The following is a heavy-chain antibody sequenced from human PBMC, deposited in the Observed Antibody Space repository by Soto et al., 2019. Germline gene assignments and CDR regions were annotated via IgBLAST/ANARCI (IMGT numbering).Heavy chain of an antibody. CDR2: IYYSGST. CDR1: GGSISSGGYY. D-gene: IGHD1-26*01. Sequence: QVQLQESGPGLVKPSQTLSLTCTVSGGSISSGGYYWSWIRQHPGKGLEWIGYIYYSGSTYYNPSLQSRVTISVDTSKNQFSLKLSSVTAADTAVYYCARVRGSYGDNWFDPWGQGTLVTVSS. CDR3: ARVRGSYGDNWFDP. V-gene: IGHV4-31*03. J-gene: IGHJ5*02.